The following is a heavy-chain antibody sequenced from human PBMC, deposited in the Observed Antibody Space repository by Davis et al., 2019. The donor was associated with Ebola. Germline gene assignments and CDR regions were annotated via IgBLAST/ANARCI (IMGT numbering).Heavy chain of an antibody. CDR2: VHGGNGNT. Sequence: AASVKVSCKASGFILTNYAIHWVRQAPGQRLEWMGWVHGGNGNTKYSQKFQGRVTITRDTSASTAYMELSSLRSEDTAVYYCARGLGQWLAFDYWGQGTLVTVSS. D-gene: IGHD6-19*01. V-gene: IGHV1-3*01. CDR1: GFILTNYA. CDR3: ARGLGQWLAFDY. J-gene: IGHJ4*02.